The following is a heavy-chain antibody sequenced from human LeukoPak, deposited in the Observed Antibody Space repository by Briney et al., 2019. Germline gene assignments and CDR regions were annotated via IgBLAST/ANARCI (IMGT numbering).Heavy chain of an antibody. D-gene: IGHD2-15*01. CDR1: GYSFTSYW. Sequence: GESLKISCKGSGYSFTSYWIGWVRQMPGKSLEWMGIIYPGDSDTRYSPSFQGQVTISADKSISTVYLQWSSLKASDTAMYYCARLLEYCSGGSCYPGDYWGQGTLVTVSS. V-gene: IGHV5-51*01. CDR2: IYPGDSDT. CDR3: ARLLEYCSGGSCYPGDY. J-gene: IGHJ4*02.